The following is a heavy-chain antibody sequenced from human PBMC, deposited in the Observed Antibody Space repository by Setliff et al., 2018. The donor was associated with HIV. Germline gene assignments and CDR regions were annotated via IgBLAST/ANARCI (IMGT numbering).Heavy chain of an antibody. D-gene: IGHD2-8*01. CDR3: ARGRGDIVLLVYTYPPDS. V-gene: IGHV4-61*01. CDR1: GASISDSNSY. Sequence: PSETLSLTCAVYGASISDSNSYWSWIRQPPGKGLEWIGYIYYSGGTNYNPSLKSRVTISVDTSKNQFSLKLSSVTAADTAAYYCARGRGDIVLLVYTYPPDSWGQGKLVTVSS. J-gene: IGHJ4*02. CDR2: IYYSGGT.